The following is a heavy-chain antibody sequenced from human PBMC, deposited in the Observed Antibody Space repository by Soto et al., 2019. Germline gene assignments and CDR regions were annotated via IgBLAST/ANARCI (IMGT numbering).Heavy chain of an antibody. D-gene: IGHD6-19*01. CDR1: VYDFATYW. Sequence: PGESLKISCKGSVYDFATYWIGWVRQMPGKGLEWMGIIYPGDSDTKYSPSFQGQVTISVDKSISTAYLQWSSLKASDTAMYYCARRRYNSGPTDNDMDVWCQGTTVTVSS. CDR2: IYPGDSDT. CDR3: ARRRYNSGPTDNDMDV. V-gene: IGHV5-51*01. J-gene: IGHJ6*02.